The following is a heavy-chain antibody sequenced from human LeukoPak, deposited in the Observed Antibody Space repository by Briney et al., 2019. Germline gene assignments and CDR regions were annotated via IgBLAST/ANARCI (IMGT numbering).Heavy chain of an antibody. J-gene: IGHJ6*03. CDR2: IRYDGTNK. CDR3: AKKPGAYYYYYMDV. V-gene: IGHV3-30*02. Sequence: GGSLRLSCTASGFTFSSFGIHWVRQAPGKGLEWVAFIRYDGTNKYYADSVRGRFTISRDNSKNTLYLQMNSLRAEDTAVYYCAKKPGAYYYYYMDVWGKGTTVTVSS. CDR1: GFTFSSFG.